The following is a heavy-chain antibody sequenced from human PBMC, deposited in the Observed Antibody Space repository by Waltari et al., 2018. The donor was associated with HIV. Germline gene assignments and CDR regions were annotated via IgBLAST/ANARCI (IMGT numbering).Heavy chain of an antibody. CDR3: TRGVRYLGP. D-gene: IGHD3-16*02. CDR1: NFSVSSNY. CDR2: IYPDVTT. J-gene: IGHJ5*02. V-gene: IGHV3-53*05. Sequence: EMKLLDVGGRLIQPGGSLRRSGFVSNFSVSSNYFTWVRQSPTRGVACVATIYPDVTTHYPNSVKDRFVISRDISKNIVFLLMKYLLFDDAAKYFCTRGVRYLGPWGQGTQVTVSS.